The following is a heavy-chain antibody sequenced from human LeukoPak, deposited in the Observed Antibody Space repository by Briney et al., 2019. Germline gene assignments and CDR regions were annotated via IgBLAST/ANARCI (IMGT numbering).Heavy chain of an antibody. J-gene: IGHJ4*02. CDR1: GFTFSSYG. D-gene: IGHD6-6*01. CDR3: AKDQLEYSSSSWLDY. CDR2: IWYDGSNK. Sequence: GRSLRLSCAASGFTFSSYGMHWVRQAPGKGLEWVAAIWYDGSNKYYADSVKGRFTISRDNSKNTLYLQMNSLRAEDTAVYYCAKDQLEYSSSSWLDYWGQGTLVTVSS. V-gene: IGHV3-33*06.